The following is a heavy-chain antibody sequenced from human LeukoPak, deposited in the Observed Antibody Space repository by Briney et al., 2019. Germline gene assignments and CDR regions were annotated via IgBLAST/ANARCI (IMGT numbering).Heavy chain of an antibody. CDR1: GDSISSYY. CDR2: IYTSGST. Sequence: SETLSLTCTVSGDSISSYYWSWIRQPAGKGLEWIGRIYTSGSTTYNPSLKSRVTMSVDTSKNQFSLKLSSVTAADTAVYYCARERDSGYDDDDGIDYWGQGTLVTVSS. J-gene: IGHJ4*02. V-gene: IGHV4-4*07. CDR3: ARERDSGYDDDDGIDY. D-gene: IGHD5-12*01.